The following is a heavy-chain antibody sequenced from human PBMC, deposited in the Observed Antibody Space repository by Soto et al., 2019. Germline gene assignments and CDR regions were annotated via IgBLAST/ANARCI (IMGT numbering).Heavy chain of an antibody. CDR2: ISGSGGST. V-gene: IGHV3-23*01. J-gene: IGHJ3*02. Sequence: GGSLRLSCAASGFTFSSYAMSWVRQAPGKGLEWVSAISGSGGSTYYADSVKGRFTISRDNSKNTLYLQMNSLRAEDTAVYYCAKSSGDSGLFGDAFDIWGQGTMVTVSS. D-gene: IGHD5-12*01. CDR1: GFTFSSYA. CDR3: AKSSGDSGLFGDAFDI.